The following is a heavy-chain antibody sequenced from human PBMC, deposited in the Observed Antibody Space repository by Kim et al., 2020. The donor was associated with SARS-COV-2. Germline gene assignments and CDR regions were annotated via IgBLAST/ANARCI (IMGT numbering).Heavy chain of an antibody. J-gene: IGHJ4*02. CDR1: GFTFNNYP. D-gene: IGHD1-26*01. CDR2: ISYDGTNI. V-gene: IGHV3-30*04. CDR3: SRSPRLYSGSYMDY. Sequence: GGSLRLSCAASGFTFNNYPMHWVRQAPGEGLEWVAVISYDGTNIYYADSVKGRFTISRDNSRYTLYLQMNSLRGEDTAVYYCSRSPRLYSGSYMDYWGQGTLVTVSS.